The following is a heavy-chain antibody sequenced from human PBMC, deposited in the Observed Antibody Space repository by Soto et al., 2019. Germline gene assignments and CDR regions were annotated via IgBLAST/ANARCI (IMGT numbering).Heavy chain of an antibody. V-gene: IGHV1-2*02. CDR3: ARDSTSSSRERKHFRH. Sequence: ASLNVSCKASGYTFTGYYMDWVRKAPGQGLEWMGWINPNSGGTNYAQKFQSRVTMTRDTSISTAYMELSRLRSDDTAVYYCARDSTSSSRERKHFRHWGQGTLVTVSS. D-gene: IGHD6-13*01. CDR2: INPNSGGT. J-gene: IGHJ1*01. CDR1: GYTFTGYY.